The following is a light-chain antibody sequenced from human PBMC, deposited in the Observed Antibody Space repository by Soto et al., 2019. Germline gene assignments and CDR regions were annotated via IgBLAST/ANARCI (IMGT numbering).Light chain of an antibody. CDR1: SSNIGAGYD. CDR2: ANI. CDR3: QSYDSTLSAPYV. Sequence: QSVLTQPPSVSGAPGQRVTISCTGSSSNIGAGYDVHWYQQRPGAAPKLLISANINRPSGVPDRFSGSKSGTSASLAITGLQADDEGDYSCQSYDSTLSAPYVFGTGTKVTVL. J-gene: IGLJ1*01. V-gene: IGLV1-40*01.